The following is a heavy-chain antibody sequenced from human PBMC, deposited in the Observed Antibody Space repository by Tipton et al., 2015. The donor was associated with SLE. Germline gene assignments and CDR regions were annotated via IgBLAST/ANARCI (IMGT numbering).Heavy chain of an antibody. J-gene: IGHJ3*02. CDR2: IYPDDSDT. CDR3: ARQRREDWNHFIDI. D-gene: IGHD1-1*01. Sequence: QLVQSGAEVKKSGESLEISCKASGYTFASYWIGWVRQMPGKGLEWMGMIYPDDSDTRYSPSFQGQVTISADKSISTAYLQWSSLKASDTAIYYCARQRREDWNHFIDIWGQGTMVTVSA. CDR1: GYTFASYW. V-gene: IGHV5-51*01.